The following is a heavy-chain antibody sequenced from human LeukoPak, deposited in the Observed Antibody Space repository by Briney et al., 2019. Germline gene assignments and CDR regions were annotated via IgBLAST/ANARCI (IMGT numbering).Heavy chain of an antibody. J-gene: IGHJ4*02. CDR2: IIPIFGTA. D-gene: IGHD5-12*01. CDR1: GGTFSSYA. V-gene: IGHV1-69*01. CDR3: ARGGSSGYVYYFDY. Sequence: SVKVSCKASGGTFSSYAISWVRQAPGQGLEWMGGIIPIFGTANYAQKFQGRVTVTADESTSTAYMELSSLRSEDTAVYYCARGGSSGYVYYFDYWGQGTLVTVSS.